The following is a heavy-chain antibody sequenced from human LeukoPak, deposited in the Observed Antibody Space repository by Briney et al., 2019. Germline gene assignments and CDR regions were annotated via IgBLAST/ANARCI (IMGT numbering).Heavy chain of an antibody. J-gene: IGHJ4*02. V-gene: IGHV3-48*03. D-gene: IGHD4-17*01. CDR1: RFIFSSYD. CDR2: ISGSGSAI. CDR3: ARSHGDSDYYDY. Sequence: PGGSLRLSCAASRFIFSSYDMSWVRQAPGKGLEWISYISGSGSAIYYADSVKGRFTISRDNAKNSLSLQMNSLRPEDTAVYYCARSHGDSDYYDYWAREPWSPSPQ.